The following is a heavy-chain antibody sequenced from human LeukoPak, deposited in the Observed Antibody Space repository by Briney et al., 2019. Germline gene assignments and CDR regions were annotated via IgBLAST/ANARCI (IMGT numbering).Heavy chain of an antibody. CDR2: IKWNGDST. CDR3: ARVGEDCTNGVCYDNWFDP. D-gene: IGHD2-8*01. Sequence: PGGSLRLSCAASGFTFNEYEMNWVRQAPGKGLEWVSGIKWNGDSTGYADSVKGRFTISRDNAKNSLYLQMNSLRAEDTAVYYCARVGEDCTNGVCYDNWFDPWGQGTLVTVSS. CDR1: GFTFNEYE. V-gene: IGHV3-20*04. J-gene: IGHJ5*02.